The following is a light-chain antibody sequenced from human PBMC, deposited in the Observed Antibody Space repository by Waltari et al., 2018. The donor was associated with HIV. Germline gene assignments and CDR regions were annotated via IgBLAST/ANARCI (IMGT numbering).Light chain of an antibody. CDR3: SSYSATNTVV. J-gene: IGLJ2*01. CDR2: EVT. Sequence: QSALTQPPSVSGSPGQSVTISCAGTTSDIGGYDRVSWYQQPPGTAPKLLIYEVTNRPSGVPCRFSASKSGTTASLTLSGLQAGDEGDYYCSSYSATNTVVFGGGTKLTVL. V-gene: IGLV2-18*02. CDR1: TSDIGGYDR.